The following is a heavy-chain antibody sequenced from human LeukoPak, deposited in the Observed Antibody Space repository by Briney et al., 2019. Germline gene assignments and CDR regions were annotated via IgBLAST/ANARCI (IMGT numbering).Heavy chain of an antibody. J-gene: IGHJ4*02. D-gene: IGHD3-16*02. CDR1: GGSISSSSYY. CDR2: IYYSGST. CDR3: ARAKLPMITFGGVIADFDY. V-gene: IGHV4-39*07. Sequence: SETLSLTCTVSGGSISSSSYYWGWIRQPPGKGLEWIGSIYYSGSTYYNPSLKSRVTTSVDTSKNQFSLKLSSVTAADTAVYYCARAKLPMITFGGVIADFDYWGQGTLVTVSS.